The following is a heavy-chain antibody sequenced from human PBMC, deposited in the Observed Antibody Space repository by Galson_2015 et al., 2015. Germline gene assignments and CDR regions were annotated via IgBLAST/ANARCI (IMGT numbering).Heavy chain of an antibody. J-gene: IGHJ4*02. CDR2: ITWNSGSI. V-gene: IGHV3-9*01. Sequence: SLRLSCAASGFTFDDYAMHWVRQTPGKGLEWVSCITWNSGSIGYVDSMKGRFTISRDNAEISLYLQMNSLRAEDTALYYCVSAQLIDSHCTMGPSCYFDYWGQGTLVTVSS. D-gene: IGHD3-10*01. CDR3: VSAQLIDSHCTMGPSCYFDY. CDR1: GFTFDDYA.